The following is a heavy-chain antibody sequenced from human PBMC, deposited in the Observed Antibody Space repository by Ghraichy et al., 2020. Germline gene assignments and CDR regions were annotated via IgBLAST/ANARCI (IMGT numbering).Heavy chain of an antibody. D-gene: IGHD6-13*01. V-gene: IGHV4-34*01. CDR1: GGYFSAYY. CDR2: INHSGGT. J-gene: IGHJ1*01. Sequence: SETLSLTCAVYGGYFSAYYWTWIRQPPGKGLEWIGEINHSGGTNYNPSLKSRVTISVDTSKNHLSLKMNSVTAADTAVYYCAKWVFAAGTKFHHWGQGTLVTVSS. CDR3: AKWVFAAGTKFHH.